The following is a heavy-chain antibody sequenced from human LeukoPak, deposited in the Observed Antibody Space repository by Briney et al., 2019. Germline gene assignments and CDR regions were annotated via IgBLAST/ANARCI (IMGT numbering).Heavy chain of an antibody. J-gene: IGHJ5*02. CDR3: ARVPQLRYFDWLQFRGNWFDP. CDR1: GYTLTELS. CDR2: FDPEDGET. Sequence: ASVKVSCKVSGYTLTELSMHWVRQAPGKGLEWMGGFDPEDGETIYAQKFQGRVTMTEDTSTDTAYMELRSLRSDDTAVYYCARVPQLRYFDWLQFRGNWFDPWGQGTLVTVSS. D-gene: IGHD3-9*01. V-gene: IGHV1-24*01.